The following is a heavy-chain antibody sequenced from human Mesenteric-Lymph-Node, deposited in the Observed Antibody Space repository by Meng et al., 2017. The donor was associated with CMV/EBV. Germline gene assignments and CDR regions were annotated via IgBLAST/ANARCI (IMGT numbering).Heavy chain of an antibody. V-gene: IGHV1-69*05. CDR3: ARGVGIDDFWSGYYNGWFDP. J-gene: IGHJ5*02. CDR1: GGTFSSYA. D-gene: IGHD3-3*01. CDR2: IIPIFGTA. Sequence: SVKVSCKASGGTFSSYAIGWVRQAPGQGLEWMGGIIPIFGTANYAQKFQGRVTITTDESTRTAYMELSSLRSEDTAVYYCARGVGIDDFWSGYYNGWFDPWGQGTLVTVSS.